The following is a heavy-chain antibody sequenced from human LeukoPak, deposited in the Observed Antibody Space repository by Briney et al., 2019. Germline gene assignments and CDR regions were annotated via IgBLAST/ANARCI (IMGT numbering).Heavy chain of an antibody. V-gene: IGHV3-66*01. D-gene: IGHD6-19*01. CDR1: GFTVSDNY. J-gene: IGHJ6*02. CDR2: VYSGGLT. Sequence: GGSLRLSCAASGFTVSDNYMSWVRQAPGKGLEWFSTVYSGGLTYYAEPVKGRFAISRDNSKNTLYLQMSSLRAEDTAVYYCVRDRWPGLGDFWGQGTTVTVSS. CDR3: VRDRWPGLGDF.